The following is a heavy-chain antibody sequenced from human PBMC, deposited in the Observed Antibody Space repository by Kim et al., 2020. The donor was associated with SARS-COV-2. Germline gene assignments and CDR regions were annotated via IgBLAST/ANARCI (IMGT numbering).Heavy chain of an antibody. CDR2: ISSDGSIT. CDR3: AREFFRDGFDV. J-gene: IGHJ6*02. V-gene: IGHV3-74*01. CDR1: RFTFNNYW. Sequence: GGSLRLSCAVSRFTFNNYWINWVRHAPGKGLVWVSRISSDGSITNYADSVKGRFTMSRDNAENMLYLQMNSMRAEDTAVYYCAREFFRDGFDVWGQGTTVTVSS.